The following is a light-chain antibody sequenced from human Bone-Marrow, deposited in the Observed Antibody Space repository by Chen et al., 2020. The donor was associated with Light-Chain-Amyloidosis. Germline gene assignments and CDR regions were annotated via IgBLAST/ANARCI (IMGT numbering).Light chain of an antibody. V-gene: IGKV4-1*01. CDR2: WAT. Sequence: DIVLSQSPDSLAVSLGERATINCKSTQSVLSTSNNKNYLARYQSKPGQPPKLRVSWATMRESGVPDRRSGNESGTDFTLTISSLQAEDVAVYYCQQYLSAPLTFGGGTKVEIK. CDR1: QSVLSTSNNKNY. J-gene: IGKJ4*01. CDR3: QQYLSAPLT.